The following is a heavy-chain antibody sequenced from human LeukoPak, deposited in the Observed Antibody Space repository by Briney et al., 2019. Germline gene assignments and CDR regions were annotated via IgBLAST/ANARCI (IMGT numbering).Heavy chain of an antibody. Sequence: SVKVSCKASGGTFSSYDISWVRQAPGQGLEWMGGIIPIFGTANYAQKFQGRATITTDESTSTAYMELSSLRSEDTAVYYCARKIFDSSGYYYFDYWGQGTLVTVSS. D-gene: IGHD3-22*01. CDR1: GGTFSSYD. CDR3: ARKIFDSSGYYYFDY. CDR2: IIPIFGTA. V-gene: IGHV1-69*05. J-gene: IGHJ4*02.